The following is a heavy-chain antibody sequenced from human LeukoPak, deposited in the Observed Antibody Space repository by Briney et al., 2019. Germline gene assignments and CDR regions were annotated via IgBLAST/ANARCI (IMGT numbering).Heavy chain of an antibody. V-gene: IGHV1-18*01. CDR2: INTNNGAT. CDR1: GYTFYMTG. CDR3: GTDDIKSGYDGLLVCGDRNAFDI. J-gene: IGHJ3*02. D-gene: IGHD5-12*01. Sequence: ASVKVSCKPSGYTFYMTGLGWVRQSPGQGLEWMGWINTNNGATFYAPRLQDRLTMTTDTSTSTAYMELRRRPSEDTAVYYCGTDDIKSGYDGLLVCGDRNAFDIWGQGTMVTVSS.